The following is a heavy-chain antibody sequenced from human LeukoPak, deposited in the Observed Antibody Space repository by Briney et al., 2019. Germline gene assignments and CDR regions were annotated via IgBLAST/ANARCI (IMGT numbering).Heavy chain of an antibody. CDR2: ISSSGSTM. CDR3: ARATNDYVWGSYRYESRFDY. J-gene: IGHJ4*02. V-gene: IGHV3-48*03. CDR1: GFTFSSYA. Sequence: GGSLRLSCAASGFTFSSYAMSWVRQAPGKGLEWVSYISSSGSTMYYADSVKGRFTISRDNAKNSLYLQMNSLRAEDTAVYYCARATNDYVWGSYRYESRFDYWGQGTLVTVSS. D-gene: IGHD3-16*02.